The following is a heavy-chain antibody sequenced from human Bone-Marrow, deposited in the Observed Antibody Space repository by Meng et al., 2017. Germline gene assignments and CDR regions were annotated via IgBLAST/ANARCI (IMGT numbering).Heavy chain of an antibody. V-gene: IGHV1-69*01. CDR2: IIPIFGTA. J-gene: IGHJ4*02. CDR1: GGTFSSYA. D-gene: IGHD6-19*01. CDR3: ARDEGAVAGKN. Sequence: QVQLGPAGAEVKKPGSSVKVACKASGGTFSSYAISWVRHAPGQGLEWMGGIIPIFGTANYAQKFQGRVTITADESTSTAYMELSSLRSEDTAVYYCARDEGAVAGKNWGQGTLVTVSS.